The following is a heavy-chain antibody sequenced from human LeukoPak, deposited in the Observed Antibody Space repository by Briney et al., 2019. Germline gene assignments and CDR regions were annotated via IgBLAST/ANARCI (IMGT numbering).Heavy chain of an antibody. CDR1: GFTVSSNY. CDR3: ARSRRQWLDFDY. CDR2: IYSGGST. V-gene: IGHV3-53*01. J-gene: IGHJ4*02. D-gene: IGHD6-19*01. Sequence: GGSLRLSCAASGFTVSSNYMSWVRQAPGKGLEWVSVIYSGGSTYYADSVKGRFTISRDNSKNTLYLRMNSLRAEDTAVYYCARSRRQWLDFDYWGQGTLVTVSS.